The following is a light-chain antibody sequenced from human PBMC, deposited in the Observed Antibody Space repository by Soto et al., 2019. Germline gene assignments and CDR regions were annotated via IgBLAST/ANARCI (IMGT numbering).Light chain of an antibody. Sequence: QSAVTQPPSASGSPGQSVTISCTGTSSGVGGYDYVSWYQQHPGDAPKLMIYEVSKRPSGVPDRFSGSKSGNTASLTVSGLQSEDEADYYCSSYGGSNNVVFGGGTKVTVL. V-gene: IGLV2-8*01. J-gene: IGLJ3*02. CDR2: EVS. CDR1: SSGVGGYDY. CDR3: SSYGGSNNVV.